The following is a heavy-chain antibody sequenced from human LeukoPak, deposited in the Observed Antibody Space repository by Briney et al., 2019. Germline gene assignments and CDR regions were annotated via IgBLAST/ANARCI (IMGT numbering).Heavy chain of an antibody. D-gene: IGHD2-15*01. CDR1: GGSISSGGYY. CDR3: ARGGSRMIFDY. V-gene: IGHV3-53*01. CDR2: IYSGGST. J-gene: IGHJ4*02. Sequence: ETLSLTCTVSGGSISSGGYYWSWIRQHPGKGLEWVSVIYSGGSTYYADSVKGRFTISRDNSKNTLYLQMNSLRAEDTAVYYCARGGSRMIFDYWGQGTLVTVSS.